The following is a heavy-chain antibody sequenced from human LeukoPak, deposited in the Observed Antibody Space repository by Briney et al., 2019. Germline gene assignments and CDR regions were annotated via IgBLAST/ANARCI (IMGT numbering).Heavy chain of an antibody. CDR3: ARGPYYYGMDV. J-gene: IGHJ6*02. Sequence: SETLSLTCAVYGGSFSGYYWSWIRQPPGKGLEWIGEINHSGSTKYNPSLKRRVTISVAPSKNQLSLKLSSVTAADTAVYYCARGPYYYGMDVWGQGTTVTVSS. CDR1: GGSFSGYY. CDR2: INHSGST. V-gene: IGHV4-34*01.